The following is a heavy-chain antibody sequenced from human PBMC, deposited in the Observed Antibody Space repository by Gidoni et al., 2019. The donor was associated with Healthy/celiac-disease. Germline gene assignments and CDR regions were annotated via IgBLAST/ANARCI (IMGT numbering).Heavy chain of an antibody. V-gene: IGHV3-23*01. J-gene: IGHJ5*02. CDR3: AKDGRGGDIAVEVGWFDP. CDR2: IMGSGGST. CDR1: GFTSPRHA. Sequence: EVQPLEHGGGLVQPGGSLRLSCASTGFTSPRHAMSWVRQAPGTGLEWVSAIMGSGGSTYYAGSVKGRCTISRDNSKNTLYLQMNSLRAEDTAVYYWAKDGRGGDIAVEVGWFDPWGQGTLGTVSS. D-gene: IGHD6-19*01.